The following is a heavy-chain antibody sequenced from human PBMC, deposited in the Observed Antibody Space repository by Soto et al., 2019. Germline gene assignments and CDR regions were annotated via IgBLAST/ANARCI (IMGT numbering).Heavy chain of an antibody. J-gene: IGHJ5*02. CDR2: IYYSGST. D-gene: IGHD6-19*01. CDR1: GGSIISSSYY. V-gene: IGHV4-39*01. CDR3: ARQRSAVAGKNWFDP. Sequence: PSETLSLTCTVSGGSIISSSYYWGWIRKPPGEGLEWIGSIYYSGSTYYNPSLKSRVTISVDTSKNQFSLKLSSVTAADTAVYYCARQRSAVAGKNWFDPWGQGTLVTVSS.